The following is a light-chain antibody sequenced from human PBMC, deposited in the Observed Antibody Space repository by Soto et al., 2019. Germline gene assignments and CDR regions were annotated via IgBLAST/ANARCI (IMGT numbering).Light chain of an antibody. Sequence: QSVPTQPPSASGSPGQSVTFSCTGTSSDVGGYNYVSWYQQYPGKAPKLMIYEVYKRHSGVPDRFSGSKSGNTASLTVSGLQPEDEADYYCSAYAGSSTWVFGGGTKVPS. V-gene: IGLV2-8*01. CDR3: SAYAGSSTWV. CDR1: SSDVGGYNY. CDR2: EVY. J-gene: IGLJ2*01.